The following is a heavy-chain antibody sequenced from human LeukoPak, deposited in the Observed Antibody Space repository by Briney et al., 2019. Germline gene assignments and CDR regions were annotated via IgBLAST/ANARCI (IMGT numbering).Heavy chain of an antibody. CDR3: AKDISNYDFWSGFYT. V-gene: IGHV3-43*02. CDR1: GFTVSSNY. Sequence: GGSLRLSCAASGFTVSSNYMSWVRQAPGKGLEWVSLISGDGGSTYYADSVKGRFTISRDNSKNSLYLQMNSLRTEDTALYSCAKDISNYDFWSGFYTWGQGTLVTVSS. CDR2: ISGDGGST. D-gene: IGHD3-3*01. J-gene: IGHJ5*02.